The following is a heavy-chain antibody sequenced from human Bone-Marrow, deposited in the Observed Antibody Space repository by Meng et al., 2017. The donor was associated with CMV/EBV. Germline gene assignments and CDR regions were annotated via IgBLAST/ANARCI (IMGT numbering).Heavy chain of an antibody. D-gene: IGHD2-2*01. V-gene: IGHV3-7*01. CDR2: IKQDGSEK. CDR1: GFTLSSYN. CDR3: ARDGTRKDIVVVPAAIPFDY. J-gene: IGHJ4*02. Sequence: GGSLRLSCAASGFTLSSYNMNWVRQAPGKGLEWVANIKQDGSEKYYVDSVKGRFTISRDNAKNSLYLQMNSLRAEDTAVYYCARDGTRKDIVVVPAAIPFDYWGQGTLVTVSS.